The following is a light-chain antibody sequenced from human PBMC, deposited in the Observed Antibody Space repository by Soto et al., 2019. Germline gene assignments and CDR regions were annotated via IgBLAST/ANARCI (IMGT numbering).Light chain of an antibody. CDR1: QGISNE. CDR2: GAS. Sequence: IQMTQSPSSLSASVGDRVTITCRASQGISNELGWYQQRPGKAPKVLIYGASNLQSGVPSRFSGSASGTDFTLTISSPQPEDFATYYCLQDYTYPWTFGQGTKVDIK. CDR3: LQDYTYPWT. V-gene: IGKV1-6*01. J-gene: IGKJ1*01.